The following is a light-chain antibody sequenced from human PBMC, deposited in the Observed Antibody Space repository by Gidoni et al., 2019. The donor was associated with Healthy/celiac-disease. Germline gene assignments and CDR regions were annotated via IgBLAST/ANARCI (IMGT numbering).Light chain of an antibody. CDR3: QQEGSSPRT. Sequence: EIVLTQSPGTLSLSPGERATLSCRASQSVSSSYLAWYQQQPGQAPKLPIYGASSRATGNPDRFSVSGSGTDFSLTFSRLEPEDFAVYYCQQEGSSPRTFGQXTKVEIK. CDR2: GAS. J-gene: IGKJ1*01. V-gene: IGKV3-20*01. CDR1: QSVSSSY.